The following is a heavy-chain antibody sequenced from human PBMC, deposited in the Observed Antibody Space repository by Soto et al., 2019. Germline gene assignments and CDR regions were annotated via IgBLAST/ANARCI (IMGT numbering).Heavy chain of an antibody. D-gene: IGHD1-20*01. CDR2: IDPSDSYT. CDR1: GYSFTSYW. CDR3: AITGTTSDYYYYGMDV. V-gene: IGHV5-10-1*01. J-gene: IGHJ6*02. Sequence: LGESLKISCKGSGYSFTSYWISWVRQMPGKGLEWMGRIDPSDSYTNYSPSFQGHVTISADKSISTAYLQWSSLKASDTAMYYCAITGTTSDYYYYGMDVWGQGTTVTVSS.